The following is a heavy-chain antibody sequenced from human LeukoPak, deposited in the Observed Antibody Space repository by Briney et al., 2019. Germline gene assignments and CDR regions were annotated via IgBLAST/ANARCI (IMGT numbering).Heavy chain of an antibody. V-gene: IGHV4-61*02. CDR3: TRGDNN. CDR1: GGSISSGSYY. CDR2: IYTSGST. J-gene: IGHJ4*02. Sequence: SETLSLTCTVSGGSISSGSYYWSWIRQPAGKGLEWIGRIYTSGSTNYNPSLKSRVTISVGTSKNQFSLKLSSVTAADTAVYYCTRGDNNWGQGTLVTVSS. D-gene: IGHD2/OR15-2a*01.